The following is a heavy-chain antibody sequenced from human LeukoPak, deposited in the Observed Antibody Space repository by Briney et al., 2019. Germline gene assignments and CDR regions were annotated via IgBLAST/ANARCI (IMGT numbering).Heavy chain of an antibody. CDR3: ARAVSGRFDY. J-gene: IGHJ4*02. V-gene: IGHV4-59*08. D-gene: IGHD6-19*01. Sequence: WGWIRQXPGKGLEWTGYIYYSGSTNYNPSLKSRVTISVDTSKNQFSLKLSSVTAADTAIYYCARAVSGRFDYWGQGTLVTVSS. CDR2: IYYSGST.